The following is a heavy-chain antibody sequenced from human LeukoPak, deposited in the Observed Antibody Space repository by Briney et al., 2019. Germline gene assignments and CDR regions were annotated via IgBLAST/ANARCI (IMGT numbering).Heavy chain of an antibody. J-gene: IGHJ3*01. CDR2: IDPYSGGL. CDR3: ARDGEAGQSDAFDL. V-gene: IGHV1-2*02. CDR1: GYTFTHYY. Sequence: ASVKVSCKGSGYTFTHYYIHWVRQAPGQGLEWVTYIDPYSGGLHFAQKFQGRVTMTTDTAIRTAYMELKWLRSDDTAVYYCARDGEAGQSDAFDLCGQGTMVTVSS. D-gene: IGHD6-19*01.